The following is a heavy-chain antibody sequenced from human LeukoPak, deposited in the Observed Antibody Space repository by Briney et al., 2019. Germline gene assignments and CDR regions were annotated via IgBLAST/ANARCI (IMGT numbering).Heavy chain of an antibody. J-gene: IGHJ4*02. CDR2: FDPEDGET. CDR3: ARVNHYYDSSGYTPFDY. V-gene: IGHV1-24*01. D-gene: IGHD3-22*01. Sequence: ASVKVSCKVSGYTLTELSMHWVRQAPGKGLEWMGGFDPEDGETIYAQKFQGRVTMTRDTSISTAYMELSRLRSDDTAVYYCARVNHYYDSSGYTPFDYWGQGTLVTVSS. CDR1: GYTLTELS.